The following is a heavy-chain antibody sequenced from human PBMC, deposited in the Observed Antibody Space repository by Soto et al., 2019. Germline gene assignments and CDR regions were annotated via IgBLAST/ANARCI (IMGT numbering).Heavy chain of an antibody. CDR3: ARLRVVAATYFDY. CDR2: IYYSGST. J-gene: IGHJ4*02. D-gene: IGHD2-15*01. Sequence: QVQLQESGPGLVKPSQTLSLTCTVSGGSISSGDYYWSWIRQPPGKGLEWIGYIYYSGSTYYNPSLKSRVTISIDTSKNQFSLKVSSVSAADTAVYYCARLRVVAATYFDYWGQGTLVTVSS. CDR1: GGSISSGDYY. V-gene: IGHV4-30-4*01.